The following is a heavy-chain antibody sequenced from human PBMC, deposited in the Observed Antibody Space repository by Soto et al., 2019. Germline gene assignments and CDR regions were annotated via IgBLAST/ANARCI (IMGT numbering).Heavy chain of an antibody. D-gene: IGHD3-3*01. J-gene: IGHJ4*02. CDR1: GGSFSGYY. V-gene: IGHV4-34*01. Sequence: SETLSLTCAVYGGSFSGYYWSWIRQPPGKGLEWIGEINHSGSTNYNPSLKSRVTKSVDTSKNQFSLKLSSVTAADTAVYYCARGRRYYDFWSGAYYFDYWGQGTLVTVSS. CDR3: ARGRRYYDFWSGAYYFDY. CDR2: INHSGST.